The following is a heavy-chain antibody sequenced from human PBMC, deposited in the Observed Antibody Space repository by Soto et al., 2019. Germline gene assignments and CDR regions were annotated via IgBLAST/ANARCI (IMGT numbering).Heavy chain of an antibody. D-gene: IGHD1-7*01. CDR1: GGSISSYY. J-gene: IGHJ6*02. CDR2: IYYSGST. CDR3: AREGPTGTIVLYYYYGMDV. V-gene: IGHV4-59*01. Sequence: QVQLQESGPGLVKPSETLSLTCTVSGGSISSYYWSWIRQPPGKGLEWIGSIYYSGSTNYNPYLNSRGSLSVDTSKNRFSLKLSSVTAADTAVYYCAREGPTGTIVLYYYYGMDVWGQGTTVTVSS.